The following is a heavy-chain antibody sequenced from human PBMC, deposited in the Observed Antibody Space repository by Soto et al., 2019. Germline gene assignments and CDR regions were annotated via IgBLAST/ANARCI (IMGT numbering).Heavy chain of an antibody. V-gene: IGHV3-23*01. D-gene: IGHD2-2*01. Sequence: GGSLRLSCAASGFTFSSYAMSWVRQAPGKGLEWVSAISGSGGSTYYAASVKGRFTISRENSKNTLDLQMNSLRAEGTAVYYCAKGGYCSSTSCYEGIPHYYGMDVWGQGTTVTVSS. CDR1: GFTFSSYA. CDR3: AKGGYCSSTSCYEGIPHYYGMDV. CDR2: ISGSGGST. J-gene: IGHJ6*02.